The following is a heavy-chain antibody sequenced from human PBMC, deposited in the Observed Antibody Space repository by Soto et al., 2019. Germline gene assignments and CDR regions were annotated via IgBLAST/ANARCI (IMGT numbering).Heavy chain of an antibody. Sequence: GASVKVSCKASGYTFTGYYMHWVRQAPGQGLEWMGWINPNSGGTNYAQKFQGWVTMTRDTSISTAYMELSRLRSDDTAVYYCARERFSSGYHYYYYGMDVWGQGTTVTVSS. J-gene: IGHJ6*02. D-gene: IGHD3-22*01. CDR3: ARERFSSGYHYYYYGMDV. CDR1: GYTFTGYY. CDR2: INPNSGGT. V-gene: IGHV1-2*04.